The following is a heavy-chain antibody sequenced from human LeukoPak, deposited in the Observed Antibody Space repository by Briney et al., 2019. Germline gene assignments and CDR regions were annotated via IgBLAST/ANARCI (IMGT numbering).Heavy chain of an antibody. D-gene: IGHD5-24*01. CDR3: ATANYHVEMATMSPFDY. J-gene: IGHJ4*02. CDR1: GYTLTELS. CDR2: FDPEDGET. V-gene: IGHV1-24*01. Sequence: GASVKVSCKVSGYTLTELSMHWVRQAPGKGLEWMGGFDPEDGETIYAQKFQSRVTMTEDTSTDTAYMELSSLRSEDTAVYYCATANYHVEMATMSPFDYWGQGTLVTVSS.